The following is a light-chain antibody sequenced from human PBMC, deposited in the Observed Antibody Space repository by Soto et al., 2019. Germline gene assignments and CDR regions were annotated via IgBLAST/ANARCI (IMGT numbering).Light chain of an antibody. CDR2: AAS. CDR3: QQFKSYPYT. J-gene: IGKJ2*01. V-gene: IGKV1-9*01. Sequence: IQLTKSPSSLSASIGDRVNITCRASQAISGYLVWYQQNPGQAPKLLIYAASTLQSGVPSRFSGSGSGTDFTLTISSLHPADFATYYCQQFKSYPYTFGLGTKLEI. CDR1: QAISGY.